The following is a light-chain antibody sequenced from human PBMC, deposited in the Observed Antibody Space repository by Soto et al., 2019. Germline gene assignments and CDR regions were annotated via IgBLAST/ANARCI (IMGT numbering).Light chain of an antibody. CDR1: SSNIGAGYD. CDR3: QSYDSSLSEYV. CDR2: DNS. Sequence: QSVLTQPPSVSGAPGQRVTISCTGGSSNIGAGYDVHWYQQLPGTAPKLLIYDNSNRPSGVPDRFSGSKSGTSASLAITGLQAEDEADYYCQSYDSSLSEYVFGTGTKVTVL. V-gene: IGLV1-40*01. J-gene: IGLJ1*01.